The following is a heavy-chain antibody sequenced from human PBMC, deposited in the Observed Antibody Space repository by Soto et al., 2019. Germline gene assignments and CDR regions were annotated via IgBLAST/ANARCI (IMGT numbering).Heavy chain of an antibody. J-gene: IGHJ4*02. V-gene: IGHV3-64D*06. D-gene: IGHD2-21*02. Sequence: GGSLRLSCAASGFTFTNSWMARVRQAPGKGLEYVSAIGAKGDATYADSVKGRFSISRDNSKNSLFLQMTNVTFEDTATYFCVKVDWYSVDCWGQGALVAVSS. CDR1: GFTFTNSW. CDR2: IGAKGDAT. CDR3: VKVDWYSVDC.